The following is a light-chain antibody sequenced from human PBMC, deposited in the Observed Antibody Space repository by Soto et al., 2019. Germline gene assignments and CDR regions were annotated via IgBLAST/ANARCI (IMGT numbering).Light chain of an antibody. Sequence: QSVLTQPPSASGSPGQSVTISCTGTSSDVGGYNYVSWYQQYPGKVPKLMVYEVNKRPSGVPDRFSGSKSGNTASLTVSGLQAEDEADYYCTSYAGGTNVFGTGIKLTVL. CDR3: TSYAGGTNV. CDR1: SSDVGGYNY. CDR2: EVN. J-gene: IGLJ1*01. V-gene: IGLV2-8*01.